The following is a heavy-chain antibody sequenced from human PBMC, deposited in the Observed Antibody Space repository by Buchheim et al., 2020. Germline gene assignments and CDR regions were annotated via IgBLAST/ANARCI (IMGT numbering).Heavy chain of an antibody. CDR3: ASDSITNMWYGMDV. V-gene: IGHV4-34*01. J-gene: IGHJ6*02. CDR2: INHSGST. CDR1: GGSFSGYY. D-gene: IGHD5-24*01. Sequence: QVQLQQWGAGLLKPSETLSLTCAVYGGSFSGYYWSWIRQPPGKGLEWIGEINHSGSTNYNPSLKSRVTISVDTSKNQFTLKLSSVTAADTAVYYCASDSITNMWYGMDVWGQGTT.